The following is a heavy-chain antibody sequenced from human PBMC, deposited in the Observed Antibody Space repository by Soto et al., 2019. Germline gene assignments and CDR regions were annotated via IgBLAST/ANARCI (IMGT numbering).Heavy chain of an antibody. Sequence: GGSLRLSCAASGFTFSTYWMSWVRQAPGKGLEWVANINQDGSEKYYVDSVKGRFTISRDNAKNSLYLQMNSLRAEDTAVYYCARAGYSRVIYFDYWGQGTLVTVSS. J-gene: IGHJ4*02. D-gene: IGHD6-25*01. CDR2: INQDGSEK. CDR3: ARAGYSRVIYFDY. CDR1: GFTFSTYW. V-gene: IGHV3-7*05.